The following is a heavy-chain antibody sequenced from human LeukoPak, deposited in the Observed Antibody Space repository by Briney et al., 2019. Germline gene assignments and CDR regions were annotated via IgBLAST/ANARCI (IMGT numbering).Heavy chain of an antibody. CDR2: IKTTGLTT. V-gene: IGHV3-11*04. Sequence: GGSLRLSCAASGFDFSDYYMSWIRQAPGKGLEWISNIKTTGLTTYYADSVKGRFTISRDNAKNSLYLQMNSLRAEDTAVYYCAELGITMIGGVWGKGTTVTISS. D-gene: IGHD3-10*02. J-gene: IGHJ6*04. CDR3: AELGITMIGGV. CDR1: GFDFSDYY.